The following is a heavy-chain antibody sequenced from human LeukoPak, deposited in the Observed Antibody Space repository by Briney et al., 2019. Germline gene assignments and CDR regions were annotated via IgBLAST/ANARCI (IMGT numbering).Heavy chain of an antibody. CDR1: GGSISSSGYY. Sequence: PSETLSLTCTVSGGSISSSGYYWGWIRQPPGKGLEWIGSMYYSGSTYHNPSLKSRVTISVDTSKNQFSLKLTSVTAADTAVYYCARERCSGGSCYLGSSGKFDYWGQGTLVTVSS. V-gene: IGHV4-39*07. J-gene: IGHJ4*02. CDR3: ARERCSGGSCYLGSSGKFDY. D-gene: IGHD2-15*01. CDR2: MYYSGST.